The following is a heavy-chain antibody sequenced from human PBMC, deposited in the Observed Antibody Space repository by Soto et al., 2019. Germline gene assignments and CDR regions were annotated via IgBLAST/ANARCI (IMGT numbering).Heavy chain of an antibody. CDR2: ISYDGSNK. J-gene: IGHJ6*02. CDR1: GFTFSSYA. CDR3: ASAFDSSGYYFPNYYYYGMDV. Sequence: ESGGGVVQPGRSLRLSCAASGFTFSSYAMHWVRQAPGKGLEWVAVISYDGSNKYYADSVKGRFTISRDNSKNTLYLQMNSLRAEDTAVYYCASAFDSSGYYFPNYYYYGMDVWGQGTTVTVSS. V-gene: IGHV3-30-3*01. D-gene: IGHD3-22*01.